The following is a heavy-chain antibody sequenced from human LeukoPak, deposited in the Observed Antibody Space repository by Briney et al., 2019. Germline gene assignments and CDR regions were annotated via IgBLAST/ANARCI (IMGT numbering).Heavy chain of an antibody. CDR2: ISGSGGST. J-gene: IGHJ4*02. CDR1: GFTFSSYA. V-gene: IGHV3-23*01. CDR3: AKYCSSTSCYGGDY. Sequence: GGSLRLSCAASGFTFSSYAMSWVRQAPGKGLEWVSAISGSGGSTYYADSVKGRFTISRDNSKNTLCLQMNSLRAEDTAVYYCAKYCSSTSCYGGDYWGQGTLVTVSS. D-gene: IGHD2-2*01.